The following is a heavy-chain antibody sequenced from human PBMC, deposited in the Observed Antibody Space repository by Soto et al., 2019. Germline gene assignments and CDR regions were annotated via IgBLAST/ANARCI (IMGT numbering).Heavy chain of an antibody. Sequence: QVQLQESGPGLVKPSQTLSLTCTVSGGSISSGDYYWSWIRQPPGKGLEWIGYIYYSGSTYYNPPIKSRVTISVDTSKNQFSLKLSSVTAADTAVYYCARGYYDFWSGYYRGWFDPWGQGTLVTVSS. CDR3: ARGYYDFWSGYYRGWFDP. V-gene: IGHV4-30-4*01. J-gene: IGHJ5*02. CDR2: IYYSGST. CDR1: GGSISSGDYY. D-gene: IGHD3-3*01.